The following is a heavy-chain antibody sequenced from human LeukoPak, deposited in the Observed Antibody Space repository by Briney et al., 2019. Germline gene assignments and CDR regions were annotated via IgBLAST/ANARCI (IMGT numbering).Heavy chain of an antibody. CDR2: IKQAGSVK. D-gene: IGHD2-2*01. CDR1: GFTFSSYW. CDR3: ARDRCTSTSCFFDY. V-gene: IGHV3-7*01. J-gene: IGHJ4*02. Sequence: GGSLRLSCAASGFTFSSYWMTWVRQAPGKGLEWVANIKQAGSVKYYVDSVKGRFTISRDSAKNSLYLQMNSLRAEDTAVYYCARDRCTSTSCFFDYWGQGTLVTVSS.